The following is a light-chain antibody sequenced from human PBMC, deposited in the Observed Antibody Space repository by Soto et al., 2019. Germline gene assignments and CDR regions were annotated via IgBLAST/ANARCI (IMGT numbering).Light chain of an antibody. Sequence: DIVMTKSQDSLAVSLGERATINCKSSQSFLYSSNNKNYLAWYQQKPGQPPKLLIYWASTRESGVPDRFSGSGSGTDFTLTISSLQSEDFAVYYCHQYDNWPKTFGQGTRLEIK. CDR2: WAS. J-gene: IGKJ5*01. CDR1: QSFLYSSNNKNY. V-gene: IGKV4-1*01. CDR3: HQYDNWPKT.